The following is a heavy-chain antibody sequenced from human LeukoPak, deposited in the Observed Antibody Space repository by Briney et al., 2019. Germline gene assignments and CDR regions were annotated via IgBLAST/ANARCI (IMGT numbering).Heavy chain of an antibody. V-gene: IGHV4-38-2*02. Sequence: SETLSLTCSVSGYSISSGYYWGWIRQSPGKGLEWIGSMYHSGSTYYNPSLKSRVTMSADTSKNQFSLKLSSVTAADTAVYYCARVAIVSYYYYMDVWGKGTTVTISS. CDR1: GYSISSGYY. CDR2: MYHSGST. CDR3: ARVAIVSYYYYMDV. D-gene: IGHD5/OR15-5a*01. J-gene: IGHJ6*03.